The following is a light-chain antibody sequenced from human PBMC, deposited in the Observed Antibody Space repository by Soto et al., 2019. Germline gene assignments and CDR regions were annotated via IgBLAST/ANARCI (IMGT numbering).Light chain of an antibody. CDR1: NSDVAGYNY. V-gene: IGLV2-14*01. J-gene: IGLJ2*01. CDR2: DVT. CDR3: CSYTRSSAHVV. Sequence: QSALTQPASVSGSPGQSITISCTGTNSDVAGYNYVSWYQQHPGKAPKLMIYDVTTRPSGVSGRFSGSKSGNTASLTISGLQAEDEADYYCCSYTRSSAHVVFGGGTQLTVL.